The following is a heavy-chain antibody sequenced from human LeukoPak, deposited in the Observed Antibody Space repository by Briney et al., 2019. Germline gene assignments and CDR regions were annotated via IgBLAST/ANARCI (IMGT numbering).Heavy chain of an antibody. CDR2: ISSSSSYI. D-gene: IGHD3-10*01. CDR1: GFTFSSYS. J-gene: IGHJ4*02. CDR3: ARDRGRGAGDLDY. V-gene: IGHV3-21*01. Sequence: PGGSLRLSCAASGFTFSSYSMNWVRQAPGKVLEWVSSISSSSSYIYYADSVKGRFTISRDNAKNSLYLQINRLRAEDTAVYSCARDRGRGAGDLDYWGQGPLVTVSS.